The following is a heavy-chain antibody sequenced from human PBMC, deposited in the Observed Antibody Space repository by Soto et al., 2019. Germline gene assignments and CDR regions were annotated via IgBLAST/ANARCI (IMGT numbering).Heavy chain of an antibody. J-gene: IGHJ4*02. V-gene: IGHV3-23*01. D-gene: IGHD3-3*01. CDR1: GFTFSSYA. Sequence: GGSLRLSCAASGFTFSSYAMSWVRQAPGKGLEWVSAISGSGGSTYYADSVKGRFTISRDNSKNTLYLQMNSLRAEDTAVYYCAKAEMYYDFWSGYYASTTVTTSFDYWGQGTLVTVSS. CDR2: ISGSGGST. CDR3: AKAEMYYDFWSGYYASTTVTTSFDY.